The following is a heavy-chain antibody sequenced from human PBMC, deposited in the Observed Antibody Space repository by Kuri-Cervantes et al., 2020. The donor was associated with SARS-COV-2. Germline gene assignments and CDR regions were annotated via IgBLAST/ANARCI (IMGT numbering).Heavy chain of an antibody. Sequence: SGTLSLSCTASGGSISSYYWSWIRQPPGKGLEWIGYIYYSGGTNYNPSIKSRVTISVDKSKNQFSLKLPLVTAANTTVYYCSRVVTTHCYYYYMDVWGKGTMVTVSS. CDR1: GGSISSYY. J-gene: IGHJ6*03. D-gene: IGHD3-22*01. CDR3: SRVVTTHCYYYYMDV. CDR2: IYYSGGT. V-gene: IGHV4-59*12.